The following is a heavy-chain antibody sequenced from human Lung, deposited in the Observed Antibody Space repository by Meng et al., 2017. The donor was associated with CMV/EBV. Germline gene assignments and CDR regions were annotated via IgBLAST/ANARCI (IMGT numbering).Heavy chain of an antibody. Sequence: SVXVSXXASGYTFTSYDINWVRQATGQGLEWMGWMNPNSGNTGYAQKFQGRVTMTRNTSISTAYMELSSLRSEDTDVYYCARDNSNFPYNYFDPWGQGSXVNGYS. CDR2: MNPNSGNT. D-gene: IGHD5-24*01. V-gene: IGHV1-8*01. J-gene: IGHJ5*02. CDR1: GYTFTSYD. CDR3: ARDNSNFPYNYFDP.